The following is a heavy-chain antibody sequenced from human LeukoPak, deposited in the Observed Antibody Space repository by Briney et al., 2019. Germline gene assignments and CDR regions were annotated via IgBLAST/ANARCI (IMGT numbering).Heavy chain of an antibody. CDR3: TTGAYYGDYAEFYY. D-gene: IGHD4-17*01. CDR2: IKIKTDGGTT. CDR1: GFTHSNAW. V-gene: IGHV3-15*01. J-gene: IGHJ4*02. Sequence: GGALRLSRAASGFTHSNAWMSWVRPAPGKGLEWVGRIKIKTDGGTTDYAAPVKGRFTISRDDSNNTLYLQMNSLKTEDTAVYYCTTGAYYGDYAEFYYWGQGNLVTVSS.